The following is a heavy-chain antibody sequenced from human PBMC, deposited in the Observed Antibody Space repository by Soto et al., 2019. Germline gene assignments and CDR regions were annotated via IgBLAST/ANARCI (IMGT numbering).Heavy chain of an antibody. CDR3: TSAPMDLYYFDQ. D-gene: IGHD3-10*01. Sequence: EVQLVESGGGLVQPGGSLKLSCAASGFTFSGSPMHWVRQASGKGLEWVGRIRSKATSYATTYAASVKGRFTISRDDSKNTAYLQMNSLNTEDTAVYYCTSAPMDLYYFDQWGQGTLVTVSS. CDR1: GFTFSGSP. J-gene: IGHJ4*02. CDR2: IRSKATSYAT. V-gene: IGHV3-73*01.